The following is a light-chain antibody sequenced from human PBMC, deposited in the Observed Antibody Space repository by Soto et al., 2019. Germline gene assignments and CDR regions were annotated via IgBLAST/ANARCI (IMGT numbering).Light chain of an antibody. V-gene: IGKV3-15*01. CDR2: GAS. CDR3: QQYNNWPRIT. Sequence: EIVMTQSPATLSVSPGERATLSCRASQSVSSNLAWYHQKPGQAPRLLIYGASTRATGIPARFSGSGSGTEFTLTISSLQSEDFAVYYCQQYNNWPRITFGQGTRLEIK. J-gene: IGKJ5*01. CDR1: QSVSSN.